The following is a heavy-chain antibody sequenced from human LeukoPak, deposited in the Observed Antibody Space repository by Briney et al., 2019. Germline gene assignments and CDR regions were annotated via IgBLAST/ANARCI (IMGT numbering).Heavy chain of an antibody. CDR1: GFTFNSYE. V-gene: IGHV3-48*03. J-gene: IGHJ4*02. Sequence: GGSLRLSCAASGFTFNSYEMNCVRQAPGKGLEWVSYLTSSGGTKYYADSVKGRFTISRDNAKNSLFLQMNSLRAEDTAVYYCARTPFGYSDYWGQGTLVTVSS. CDR2: LTSSGGTK. CDR3: ARTPFGYSDY. D-gene: IGHD5-24*01.